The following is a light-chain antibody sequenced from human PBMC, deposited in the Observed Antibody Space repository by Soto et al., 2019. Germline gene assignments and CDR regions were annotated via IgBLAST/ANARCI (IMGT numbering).Light chain of an antibody. V-gene: IGKV3-11*01. CDR1: QSVSSY. Sequence: EIVVTQSPATLSLSPGERATLSCRASQSVSSYLAWYQQKPGQAPRLLIYDASNRATGIPARFSGSGSGTDFTLTISSLEPEDFAVYYCQQRSTWYTFGQGTKLEIK. CDR3: QQRSTWYT. J-gene: IGKJ2*01. CDR2: DAS.